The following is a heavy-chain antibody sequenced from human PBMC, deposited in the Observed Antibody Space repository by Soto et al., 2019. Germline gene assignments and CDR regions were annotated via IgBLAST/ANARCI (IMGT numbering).Heavy chain of an antibody. CDR2: INHSGST. V-gene: IGHV4-34*01. CDR1: DDSTNKLY. Sequence: SETLSLTCSVSDDSTNKLYWSWIRQPPGKGLEWIGDINHSGSTNYNPSLKSRVTISVDTSKTQFSLKLSSVTAADTAVYYCARGVFFRGYSGYDYVRHTIPFGYWGQGTLVSVSS. J-gene: IGHJ4*02. CDR3: ARGVFFRGYSGYDYVRHTIPFGY. D-gene: IGHD5-12*01.